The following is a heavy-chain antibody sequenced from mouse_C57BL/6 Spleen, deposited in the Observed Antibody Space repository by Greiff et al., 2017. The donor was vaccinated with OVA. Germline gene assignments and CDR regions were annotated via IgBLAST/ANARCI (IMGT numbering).Heavy chain of an antibody. Sequence: VQLVESGADLARPGASVKMSCKASGYTFTSYTMHWVKQRPGQGLEWIGYINPSSGYTKYNQKFKDKATLTADKSSSTAYMQLSSLTSEDSAVDYCARTITTVAGSYFDYWGKGTTLTVSS. CDR3: ARTITTVAGSYFDY. CDR1: GYTFTSYT. J-gene: IGHJ2*01. V-gene: IGHV1-4*01. D-gene: IGHD1-1*01. CDR2: INPSSGYT.